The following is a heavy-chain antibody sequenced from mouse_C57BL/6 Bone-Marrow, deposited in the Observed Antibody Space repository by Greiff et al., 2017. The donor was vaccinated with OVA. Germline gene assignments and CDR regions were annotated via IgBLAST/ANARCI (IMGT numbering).Heavy chain of an antibody. D-gene: IGHD1-1*01. CDR2: INTNNGGT. CDR3: ARGDYYCSKYAY. CDR1: GYTFTDYN. V-gene: IGHV1-22*01. Sequence: VQLQQSGPELVKPGASVKMSCKASGYTFTDYNMHWVKQSHGKSLEWIGYINTNNGGTSYNQKFKGKATLTVNKSSSTAYMELRSRTPKDSAVYYCARGDYYCSKYAYWGKGALVTVSA. J-gene: IGHJ3*01.